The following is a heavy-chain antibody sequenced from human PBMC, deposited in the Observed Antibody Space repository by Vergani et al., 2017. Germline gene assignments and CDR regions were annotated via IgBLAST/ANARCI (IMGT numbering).Heavy chain of an antibody. Sequence: QVQLVQSGAEVKKPGASVKVSCKASGYTFTDYFMHWVRQAPGQGLEWMGWINPNSGGTNYPQKFQGRVTMTRDTSISTAYMEVSNLRSDDPAVYYCARVGTSSNRDYLDCWGEGALVTVSS. CDR1: GYTFTDYF. V-gene: IGHV1-2*02. D-gene: IGHD2-2*01. CDR3: ARVGTSSNRDYLDC. CDR2: INPNSGGT. J-gene: IGHJ4*02.